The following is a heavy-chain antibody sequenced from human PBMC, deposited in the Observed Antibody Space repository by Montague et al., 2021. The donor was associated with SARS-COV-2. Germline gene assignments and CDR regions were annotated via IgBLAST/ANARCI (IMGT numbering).Heavy chain of an antibody. V-gene: IGHV4-61*01. Sequence: SETLSLTCTVSGASVASGNFYWSWIRQPPGKGLEWIGYMYYTGHTNYNPSLESRVTMPVDPSKNQFSLTLTSVTAADTAVYYCARSRANVPSRPGFDYWGQGALVTGSS. CDR2: MYYTGHT. J-gene: IGHJ4*02. CDR1: GASVASGNFY. D-gene: IGHD6-6*01. CDR3: ARSRANVPSRPGFDY.